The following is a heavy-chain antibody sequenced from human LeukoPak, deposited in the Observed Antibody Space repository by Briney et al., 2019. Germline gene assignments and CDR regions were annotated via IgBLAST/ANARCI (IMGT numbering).Heavy chain of an antibody. D-gene: IGHD2-21*02. CDR2: ISYDGSNK. CDR3: AKDPIVVVTIGHGRARADDAFDI. J-gene: IGHJ3*02. CDR1: GFTFSSYA. Sequence: PGGSLRLSCAASGFTFSSYAMHWVRQAPGKGLEWVAVISYDGSNKYYADSVKGRFTISRDNSKNTLYLQMNSLRAEDTAVYYCAKDPIVVVTIGHGRARADDAFDIWGQGTMVTVSS. V-gene: IGHV3-30-3*01.